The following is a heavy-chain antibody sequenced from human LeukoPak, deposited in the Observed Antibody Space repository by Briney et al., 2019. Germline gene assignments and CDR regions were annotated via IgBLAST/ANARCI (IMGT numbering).Heavy chain of an antibody. CDR2: ISSSSSYI. V-gene: IGHV3-21*01. D-gene: IGHD2-2*01. Sequence: GGSLRLSCAASGFTFSSYAMNWVRQAPGKGLEWVSSISSSSSYIYYADSVKGRFTISRDNAKNSLYLQMNSLRAEDTAVYYCARGIPRYQLLLREPDYWGQGTLVTVSS. J-gene: IGHJ4*02. CDR1: GFTFSSYA. CDR3: ARGIPRYQLLLREPDY.